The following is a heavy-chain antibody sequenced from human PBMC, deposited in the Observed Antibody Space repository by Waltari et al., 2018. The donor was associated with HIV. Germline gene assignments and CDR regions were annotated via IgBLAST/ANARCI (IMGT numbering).Heavy chain of an antibody. D-gene: IGHD1-26*01. CDR3: ARREDASYLTGFDP. Sequence: EVQLVQSGAEVKKPGESLKISCKGSGYSFTSYWIGWVRQMPGKGLEWMGFIYPGYSDTRYSPSFQAQVTISADKSIITAYLQWSSLKASYTAMYYCARREDASYLTGFDPWGQGTLVTVSS. J-gene: IGHJ5*02. CDR2: IYPGYSDT. CDR1: GYSFTSYW. V-gene: IGHV5-51*01.